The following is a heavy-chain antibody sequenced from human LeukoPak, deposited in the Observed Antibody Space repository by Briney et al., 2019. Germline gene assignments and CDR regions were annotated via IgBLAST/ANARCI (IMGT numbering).Heavy chain of an antibody. CDR3: ATDREDFVVVVAATPLV. V-gene: IGHV3-74*01. CDR1: GFTFSSYW. J-gene: IGHJ4*02. CDR2: INSDGSST. Sequence: GGSLRLSCAASGFTFSSYWMHWVRQAPGKGLVWVSRINSDGSSTSYADSVKGRFTISRDNAKNTLYLQMNSLRAEDKAVYYCATDREDFVVVVAATPLVWGQGTLVTVSS. D-gene: IGHD2-15*01.